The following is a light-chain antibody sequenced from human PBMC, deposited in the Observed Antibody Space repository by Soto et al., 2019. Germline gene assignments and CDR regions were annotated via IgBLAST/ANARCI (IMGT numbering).Light chain of an antibody. CDR1: QGIGSY. CDR3: QQYYSYPRT. Sequence: DIHLTQSPSFLSASVGDRVTITCRASQGIGSYLSWYQQKPGKAPKILIYAASTLQTGVPSRFSGSGSGTDFTLTISCLQSEDFATYYCQQYYSYPRTFGQGTKVDIK. CDR2: AAS. J-gene: IGKJ1*01. V-gene: IGKV1-9*01.